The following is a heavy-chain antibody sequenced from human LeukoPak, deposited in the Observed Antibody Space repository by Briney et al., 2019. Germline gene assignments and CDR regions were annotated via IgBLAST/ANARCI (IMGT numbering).Heavy chain of an antibody. CDR1: GYTFTGYY. J-gene: IGHJ4*02. CDR2: INPNSGGT. D-gene: IGHD5-18*01. Sequence: VASVKVSCKASGYTFTGYYMHWVRQAPGQGLEWMGWINPNSGGTNYAQKFQGWVTMTRDTSISTAYMELSRLRSDDTAVYYCARENTQYSYHEGDFDYWGQGTLVTVSS. CDR3: ARENTQYSYHEGDFDY. V-gene: IGHV1-2*04.